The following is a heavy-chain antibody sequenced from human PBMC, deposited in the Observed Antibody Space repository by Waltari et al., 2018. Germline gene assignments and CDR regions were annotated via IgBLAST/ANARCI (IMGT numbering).Heavy chain of an antibody. Sequence: QLVESGGVLVHLVGSLRLSCAAYGFTLSYFWMHWVRQAPGKGLEWVSRIPSDGTRTAYADSVKGRFTVSRDNSKNTLYLEMNSLRAEDTAVYYCVNHRPGGYGMEVWGQGTTVTVSS. CDR1: GFTLSYFW. V-gene: IGHV3-74*01. D-gene: IGHD2-15*01. CDR2: IPSDGTRT. CDR3: VNHRPGGYGMEV. J-gene: IGHJ6*02.